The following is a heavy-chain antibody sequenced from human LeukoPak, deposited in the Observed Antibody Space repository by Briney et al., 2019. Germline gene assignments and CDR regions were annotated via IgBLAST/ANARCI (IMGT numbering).Heavy chain of an antibody. V-gene: IGHV3-30*02. Sequence: PGGSLRLSCAASGFTFSSYGMHWVRQAPGKGLEWVAFIRYDGGNKYYADSVKGRFTISRDNSKNTLYLQMNSLRAEDTAVYYCAKEIWRYYYDSSGYSPFDYWGQGTLVTVSS. CDR1: GFTFSSYG. J-gene: IGHJ4*02. D-gene: IGHD3-22*01. CDR2: IRYDGGNK. CDR3: AKEIWRYYYDSSGYSPFDY.